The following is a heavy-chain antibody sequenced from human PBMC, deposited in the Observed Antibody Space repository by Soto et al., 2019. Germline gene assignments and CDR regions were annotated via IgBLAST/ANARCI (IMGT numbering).Heavy chain of an antibody. CDR3: ARDKGWRHDAFDT. J-gene: IGHJ3*02. Sequence: GGSLRLSCAASGFTLSSSWMSWVRQAPGKGLEWVAMIMQDGNETYYVDSVKGRFTISRDNDKNSVYLQMDSLRAGATAVDYCARDKGWRHDAFDTWGQGTMVTVSS. CDR2: IMQDGNET. CDR1: GFTLSSSW. D-gene: IGHD2-21*02. V-gene: IGHV3-7*03.